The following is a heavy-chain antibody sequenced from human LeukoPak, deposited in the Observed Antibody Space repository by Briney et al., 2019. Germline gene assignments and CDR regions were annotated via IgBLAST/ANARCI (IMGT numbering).Heavy chain of an antibody. Sequence: GGSLRLSCAASGFTFSSYGMSWVRQAPGKGLEWVSAISGSGGSTYYADSVKGRFTISRDNSKDTLYLQMNSMRTEDTAVYYCAKEALPGIAVPGRVYWGQGTLVTVSS. CDR1: GFTFSSYG. J-gene: IGHJ4*02. D-gene: IGHD6-19*01. CDR3: AKEALPGIAVPGRVY. CDR2: ISGSGGST. V-gene: IGHV3-23*01.